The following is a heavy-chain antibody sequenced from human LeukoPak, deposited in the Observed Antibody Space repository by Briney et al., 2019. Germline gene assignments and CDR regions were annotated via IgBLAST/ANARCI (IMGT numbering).Heavy chain of an antibody. CDR2: IYSGGST. J-gene: IGHJ3*02. Sequence: GGSLRLSCAASGFTVSSNYMSWVRQAPGKGLEWVSVIYSGGSTYYADSVKGRFTISRDNSKNTLYLQMNSLRAEDTAVYYCATDDFWSGYYYHTDAFDIWGQGTMVTVSS. D-gene: IGHD3-3*01. CDR1: GFTVSSNY. V-gene: IGHV3-53*01. CDR3: ATDDFWSGYYYHTDAFDI.